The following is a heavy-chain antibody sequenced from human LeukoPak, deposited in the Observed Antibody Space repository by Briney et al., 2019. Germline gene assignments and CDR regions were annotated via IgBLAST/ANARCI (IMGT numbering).Heavy chain of an antibody. V-gene: IGHV3-53*01. Sequence: GGSLRLSCAASGFTVSSNYMSWVRQAPGKGLEWVSIIYSGGSTYYADSVKGRFTISRDNSKNTLYLQMNSLRAEDTAVYYCARALYYYDSSGYYGNWGQGTLVTVSS. CDR2: IYSGGST. CDR3: ARALYYYDSSGYYGN. CDR1: GFTVSSNY. D-gene: IGHD3-22*01. J-gene: IGHJ4*02.